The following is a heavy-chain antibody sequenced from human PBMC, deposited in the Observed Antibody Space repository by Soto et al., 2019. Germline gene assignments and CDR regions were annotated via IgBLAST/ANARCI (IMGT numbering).Heavy chain of an antibody. J-gene: IGHJ4*02. CDR2: IDRDGSGT. CDR1: GLTLRGHW. Sequence: GGSLRLSCAASGLTLRGHWMHWVRQAPGEGLVWVSRIDRDGSGTSYADSVKGRFTISRDDAKNILYLQMNNLRAEDTAVYYCGGIFDSWGQGTLVTVSS. D-gene: IGHD1-20*01. CDR3: GGIFDS. V-gene: IGHV3-74*01.